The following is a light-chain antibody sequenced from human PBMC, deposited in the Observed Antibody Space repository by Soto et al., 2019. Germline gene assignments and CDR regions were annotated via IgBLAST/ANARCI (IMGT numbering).Light chain of an antibody. Sequence: EIVMTQSPATLSVSPGERATLSCWASQTVSSNLAWYQQKPGQAPRLLIYGASTRATGIPARFSGSGSGTEFTLNIGSLQSEDFAVYYCQQYNNWPRTFGQGTKVEIK. V-gene: IGKV3-15*01. CDR3: QQYNNWPRT. CDR2: GAS. J-gene: IGKJ1*01. CDR1: QTVSSN.